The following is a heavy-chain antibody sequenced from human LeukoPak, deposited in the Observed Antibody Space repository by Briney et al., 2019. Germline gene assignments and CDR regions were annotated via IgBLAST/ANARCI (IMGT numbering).Heavy chain of an antibody. J-gene: IGHJ4*02. D-gene: IGHD5-18*01. CDR1: GYTFTSYG. CDR3: ARRDTAMVYYFDY. V-gene: IGHV1-18*01. CDR2: ISAYNGNT. Sequence: ASVKVSCKASGYTFTSYGISWGRRAPGQGLEGRGRISAYNGNTNYAQKLQGRVTMTTDTSTSKAYMELRSLRSDDTAVYYCARRDTAMVYYFDYGGQGTLVTVSS.